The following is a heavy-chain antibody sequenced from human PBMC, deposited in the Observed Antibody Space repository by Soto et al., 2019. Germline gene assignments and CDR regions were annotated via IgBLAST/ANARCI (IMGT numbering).Heavy chain of an antibody. D-gene: IGHD2-15*01. Sequence: QVHLVQSGAEVKKPGASVRVSCKASGYSFTANSMHWVRQAPGEGLEWMGWINPNNGGTNYARKFQVWVTMPQDTSISTAYMVLTRLKSDKTAVYYCAMKLSGVVYWGQGTLVTVSS. CDR1: GYSFTANS. J-gene: IGHJ4*02. CDR3: AMKLSGVVY. V-gene: IGHV1-2*04. CDR2: INPNNGGT.